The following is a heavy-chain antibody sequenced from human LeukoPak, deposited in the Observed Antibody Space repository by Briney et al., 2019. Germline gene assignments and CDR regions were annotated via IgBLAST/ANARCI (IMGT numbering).Heavy chain of an antibody. CDR2: IYTSGST. V-gene: IGHV4-61*02. Sequence: SETLSLTCNVSGGSISSGSYYWSWIRQPAGKGLEWIGRIYTSGSTNYNPSLKSRVTISVDTSKNQFSLRLSSVTAADTAVYYCASPTADYWGQGTLVTVSS. CDR3: ASPTADY. D-gene: IGHD4-11*01. J-gene: IGHJ4*02. CDR1: GGSISSGSYY.